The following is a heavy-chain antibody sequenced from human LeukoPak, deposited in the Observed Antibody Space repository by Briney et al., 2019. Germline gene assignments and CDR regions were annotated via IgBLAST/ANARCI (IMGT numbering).Heavy chain of an antibody. CDR1: GFTFSSYA. CDR2: IRDTGSST. V-gene: IGHV3-23*01. CDR3: ARDIAAAGLDY. J-gene: IGHJ4*02. Sequence: GGSLRLSCAASGFTFSSYAMSWVRYAPGKGPEWVAGIRDTGSSTYYADSAKGRFTISRDNVKNTLYLQMNSLRAEDTAVYYCARDIAAAGLDYWGQGTLVTVSS. D-gene: IGHD6-13*01.